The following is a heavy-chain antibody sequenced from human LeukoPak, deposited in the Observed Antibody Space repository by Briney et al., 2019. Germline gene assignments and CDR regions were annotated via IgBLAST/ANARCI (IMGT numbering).Heavy chain of an antibody. Sequence: GGSLRLSCSASGFTFSRYAMHWVRQAPGKGLEYVSAISSNGGSTYHADSVKGRFTISRDNSKNTLYLQMSSLRAEDTAVYYCVKEGGGWLQSQFDYWGQGTLVTVSS. V-gene: IGHV3-64D*06. J-gene: IGHJ4*02. CDR2: ISSNGGST. CDR1: GFTFSRYA. D-gene: IGHD5-24*01. CDR3: VKEGGGWLQSQFDY.